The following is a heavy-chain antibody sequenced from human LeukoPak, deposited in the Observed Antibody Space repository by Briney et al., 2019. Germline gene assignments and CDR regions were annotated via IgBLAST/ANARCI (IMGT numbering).Heavy chain of an antibody. J-gene: IGHJ4*02. Sequence: GGSLRLSCAASGFTFSSYSMNWVRQAPGKGLEWVSSISSSSSYIYYADSVKGRFTISRDNAKNSLYLQMNSLRAEDTAVYYCARDTSSAGSSYHLIDYWGQGTLVTVSS. CDR1: GFTFSSYS. CDR3: ARDTSSAGSSYHLIDY. V-gene: IGHV3-21*01. D-gene: IGHD2-15*01. CDR2: ISSSSSYI.